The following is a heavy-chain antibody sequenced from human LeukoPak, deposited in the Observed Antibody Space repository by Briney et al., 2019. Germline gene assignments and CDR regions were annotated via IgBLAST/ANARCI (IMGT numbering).Heavy chain of an antibody. CDR2: IYYSGRT. J-gene: IGHJ3*01. Sequence: SETLSLTCTVSGASINNGDYYWSWIRQPPGKGLEWIGYIYYSGRTYYNPSLKSRSTISSDKAKNHFSLNLTSVTAADTAVYYCARRRQVSFYSPYAFDLWGQGTMVTVSS. CDR1: GASINNGDYY. V-gene: IGHV4-30-4*01. CDR3: ARRRQVSFYSPYAFDL. D-gene: IGHD2-15*01.